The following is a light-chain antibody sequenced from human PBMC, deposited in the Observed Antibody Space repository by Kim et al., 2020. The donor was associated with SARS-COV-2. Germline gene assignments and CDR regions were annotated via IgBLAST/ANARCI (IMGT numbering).Light chain of an antibody. CDR2: GAS. CDR3: QQYSSSPAT. J-gene: IGKJ1*01. CDR1: QSVSSNY. V-gene: IGKV3-20*01. Sequence: LSPGGRATLSCRASQSVSSNYLAWYQQKPGQAPRLLIYGASSRATGIPDRFSGSGSGTDFTLTITRLEPEDFAVYYCQQYSSSPATFGQGTKLEI.